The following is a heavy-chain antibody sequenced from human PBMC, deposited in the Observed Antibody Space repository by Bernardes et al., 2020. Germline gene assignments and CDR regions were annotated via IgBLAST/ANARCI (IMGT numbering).Heavy chain of an antibody. J-gene: IGHJ4*02. CDR3: ARDGGFCTNGVCFSDF. CDR1: GFTFSNNW. Sequence: GGSLRLSCAASGFTFSNNWMSWVRQAPGKGLEWVATLIAAGSEKYYVDSVKGRFTISRDNAKNSLYLQMNSLRAEDTAVYYCARDGGFCTNGVCFSDFWGQGTLVTVSS. CDR2: LIAAGSEK. V-gene: IGHV3-7*03. D-gene: IGHD2-8*01.